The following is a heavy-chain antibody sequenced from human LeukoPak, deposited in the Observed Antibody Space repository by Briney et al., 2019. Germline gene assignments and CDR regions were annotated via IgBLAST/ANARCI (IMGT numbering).Heavy chain of an antibody. CDR2: ISGSGGST. J-gene: IGHJ6*02. Sequence: PGGSLRLSCAASGFTFSSYAMSWVRQAPGKGLEWVSAISGSGGSTYYADSVKGRFIISRDNSKNTLYLQMNSLRAEDTAVYYCAKEKYSSGWHLYYYYYGMDVWGQGTTVTVSS. CDR1: GFTFSSYA. D-gene: IGHD6-19*01. CDR3: AKEKYSSGWHLYYYYYGMDV. V-gene: IGHV3-23*01.